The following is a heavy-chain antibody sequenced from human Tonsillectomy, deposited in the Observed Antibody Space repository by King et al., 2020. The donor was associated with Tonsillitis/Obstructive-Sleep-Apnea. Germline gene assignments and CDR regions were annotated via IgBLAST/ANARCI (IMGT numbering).Heavy chain of an antibody. D-gene: IGHD4-11*01. Sequence: VQLQESGPGLVKPSETLSLTCTVSGGSISSYYWSWIRQPPGKGLEWIGYIYYSGSTNYNPSLKSRVTISVDTSKNQFSLKLSYVTAADTAVYYCAKHDYSNYSWFDPWGQGTEVTVSS. CDR3: AKHDYSNYSWFDP. CDR1: GGSISSYY. J-gene: IGHJ5*02. V-gene: IGHV4-59*08. CDR2: IYYSGST.